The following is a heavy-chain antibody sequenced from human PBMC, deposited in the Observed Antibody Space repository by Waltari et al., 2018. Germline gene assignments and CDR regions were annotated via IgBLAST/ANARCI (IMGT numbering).Heavy chain of an antibody. J-gene: IGHJ4*02. D-gene: IGHD2-15*01. CDR3: ARDRGRGLYLDS. V-gene: IGHV4-4*02. Sequence: LGPGLVRPSGTLSLICVVAGDSMTDTACWSWVRQAPGKGLEWIGQVRGDGGTNYNPSFASRVNVAADTSSAQFSLKVTSVTAADTAVYYCARDRGRGLYLDSWGQGILVTVTP. CDR1: GDSMTDTAC. CDR2: VRGDGGT.